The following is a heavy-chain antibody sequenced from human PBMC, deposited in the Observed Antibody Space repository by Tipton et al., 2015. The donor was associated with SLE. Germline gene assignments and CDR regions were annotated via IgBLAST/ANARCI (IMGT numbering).Heavy chain of an antibody. CDR1: AGSIRSGSYF. J-gene: IGHJ6*03. CDR2: IDYGGST. CDR3: ARVPFYYYYYMDV. Sequence: TLSLTCNVSAGSIRSGSYFWGWIRQPPGKGLEWIGNIDYGGSTYYNPSLKSRVSISIDTSKNQFSLRLTSVTAADTAVYYCARVPFYYYYYMDVWGKGTTVTVSS. V-gene: IGHV4-39*07.